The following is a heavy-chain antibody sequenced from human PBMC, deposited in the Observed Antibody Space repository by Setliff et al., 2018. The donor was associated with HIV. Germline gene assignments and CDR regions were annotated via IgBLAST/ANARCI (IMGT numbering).Heavy chain of an antibody. D-gene: IGHD3-22*01. CDR1: GFTFSSYD. V-gene: IGHV3-13*01. CDR3: ARASRGGYYDSSAYAY. CDR2: IGTAGDT. J-gene: IGHJ4*02. Sequence: GGSLRLSCVASGFTFSSYDMHWVRQATGKGLEWVSAIGTAGDTYYPGSVKGRFTIARENAKNSVYLQMNSLRAEDTAVYYCARASRGGYYDSSAYAYWGQGTLVTVSS.